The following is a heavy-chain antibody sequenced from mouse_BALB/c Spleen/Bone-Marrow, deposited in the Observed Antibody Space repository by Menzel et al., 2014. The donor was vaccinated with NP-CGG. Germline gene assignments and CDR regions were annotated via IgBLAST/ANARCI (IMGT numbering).Heavy chain of an antibody. V-gene: IGHV1-4*01. CDR1: GYTFTTYT. CDR2: INPSSGYT. CDR3: ARVYGNYDAMDY. J-gene: IGHJ4*01. Sequence: QVQLKESGAELARPGASVNMSCRASGYTFTTYTMHWVKQRPGQGLEWIGYINPSSGYTYYNQKFKDKATLTADKSSSAAYLQLSSLTSEDSAVYYCARVYGNYDAMDYWGQGTSVTVSS. D-gene: IGHD2-1*01.